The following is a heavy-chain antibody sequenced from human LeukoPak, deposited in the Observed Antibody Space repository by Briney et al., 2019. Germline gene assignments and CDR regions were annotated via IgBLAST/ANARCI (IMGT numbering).Heavy chain of an antibody. CDR2: IYYSGST. CDR1: GGSISSYY. D-gene: IGHD6-19*01. CDR3: ATKLHSSGWANDAFDI. V-gene: IGHV4-59*01. J-gene: IGHJ3*02. Sequence: PSETLSLTCTVSGGSISSYYWSWIRQPPGKGLEWIRYIYYSGSTNYNPSLKSRVTISVDTSKNQFSLKLSSVTAADTAVYYCATKLHSSGWANDAFDIWGQGTIVTVSS.